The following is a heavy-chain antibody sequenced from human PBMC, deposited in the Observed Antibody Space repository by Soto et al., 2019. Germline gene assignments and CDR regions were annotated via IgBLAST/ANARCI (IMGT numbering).Heavy chain of an antibody. J-gene: IGHJ4*02. D-gene: IGHD3-9*01. CDR1: GYSFTSYW. V-gene: IGHV5-51*01. CDR2: IFPGDSSS. Sequence: GESLKISCKGSGYSFTSYWIAWVRQMPGKGLEWMGIIFPGDSSSRYSPSFQGQVTISADKSISTAYLQWSSLKAPDTAMYYCTRLATYYDILSGYYFDYWGQGTLVTVSS. CDR3: TRLATYYDILSGYYFDY.